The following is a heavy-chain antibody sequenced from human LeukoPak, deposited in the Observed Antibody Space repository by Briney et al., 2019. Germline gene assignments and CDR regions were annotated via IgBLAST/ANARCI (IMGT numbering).Heavy chain of an antibody. CDR3: ARVPKRDSYYFDY. Sequence: SVKVSCKASGGTFSSYAISWVRQDPGQGLEWMGGIIPIFGTANYAQKFQGRVTITADESTSTAYMELSSLRSEDTAVYYCARVPKRDSYYFDYWGQGTLVTVSS. CDR1: GGTFSSYA. J-gene: IGHJ4*02. D-gene: IGHD3/OR15-3a*01. CDR2: IIPIFGTA. V-gene: IGHV1-69*01.